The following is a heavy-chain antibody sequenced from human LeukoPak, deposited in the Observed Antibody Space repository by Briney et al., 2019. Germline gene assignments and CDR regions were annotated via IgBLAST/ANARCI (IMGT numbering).Heavy chain of an antibody. CDR3: ARGGGYTRTDI. V-gene: IGHV1-46*01. Sequence: GASVKVSCKASGYTFTSYYMHWVRQAPGQGLEWMGLINPSGGTTRYAQKLQGRVTMTTDTSTSTAYMELRSLRSDDTAVYYCARGGGYTRTDIWGQGTMVTVSS. J-gene: IGHJ3*02. CDR2: INPSGGTT. D-gene: IGHD5-12*01. CDR1: GYTFTSYY.